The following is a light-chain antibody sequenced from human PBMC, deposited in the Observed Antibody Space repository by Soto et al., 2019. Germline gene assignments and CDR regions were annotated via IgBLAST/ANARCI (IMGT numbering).Light chain of an antibody. V-gene: IGKV4-1*01. Sequence: IVMTQSPDSLAVSLGERATINCKSSQSVLYSSNDKSYLAWYQQKPGQPPKLLIYWASTRESGVPDRFSGSGSGTDFTLTISSLQAEDVAVYYCQQHYSTPYTFGQGTKLEIK. J-gene: IGKJ2*01. CDR3: QQHYSTPYT. CDR1: QSVLYSSNDKSY. CDR2: WAS.